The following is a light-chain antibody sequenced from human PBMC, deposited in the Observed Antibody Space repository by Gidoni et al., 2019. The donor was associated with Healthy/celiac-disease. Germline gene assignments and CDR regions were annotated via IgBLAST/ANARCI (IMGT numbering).Light chain of an antibody. CDR3: QQYYSTPRT. J-gene: IGKJ2*01. CDR2: WAS. V-gene: IGKV4-1*01. Sequence: LGARATINCKSSQSVLYSSNNKNYLAWYQQKPGQPPTLLIYWASTRESGVPDRFSGSGSGTDFTLTISSLQAEDVAVYYCQQYYSTPRTFGQGTKLEIK. CDR1: QSVLYSSNNKNY.